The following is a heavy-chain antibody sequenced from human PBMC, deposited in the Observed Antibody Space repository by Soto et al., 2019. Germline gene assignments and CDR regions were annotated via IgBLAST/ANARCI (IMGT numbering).Heavy chain of an antibody. J-gene: IGHJ5*02. CDR1: GYSFTNYC. D-gene: IGHD4-4*01. V-gene: IGHV1-18*01. CDR3: ARAVSSDKWFDP. Sequence: SVKVSCKASGYSFTNYCLTYFLQAPGQVLECMVWIISYNGNTDYAQKLQGRVTMTTDTSTSTAYMELGNLRSDDTAVYYCARAVSSDKWFDPWGQGPLVTVSS. CDR2: IISYNGNT.